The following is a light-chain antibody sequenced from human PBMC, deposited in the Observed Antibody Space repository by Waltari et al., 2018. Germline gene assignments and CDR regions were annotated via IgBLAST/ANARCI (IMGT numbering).Light chain of an antibody. V-gene: IGKV3-11*01. CDR1: QSVISY. Sequence: EIVLTQSPATLFLSPGERATLPSRASQSVISYLAWYQQKPGQPPSLLIYDTSSRATGIPAMFSGSGSGTDFTLTISSLEPEDFAVYYCQQRNNWPITFGQGTRLEIK. CDR3: QQRNNWPIT. CDR2: DTS. J-gene: IGKJ5*01.